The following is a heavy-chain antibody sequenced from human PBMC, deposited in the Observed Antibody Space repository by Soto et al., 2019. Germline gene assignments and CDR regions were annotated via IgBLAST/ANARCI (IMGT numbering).Heavy chain of an antibody. D-gene: IGHD3-10*01. Sequence: QVQLVESGGGVVQPGRSLRLSCAASGFPFTTYSMHWVREGPGKGLEWVAVISYDGSNKYYADSVKGRFTISRDNSKNTLNLQMNSLRPEDTALYYCVGGQYYFDYRGQGTLVTVSS. V-gene: IGHV3-30*03. J-gene: IGHJ4*02. CDR2: ISYDGSNK. CDR3: VGGQYYFDY. CDR1: GFPFTTYS.